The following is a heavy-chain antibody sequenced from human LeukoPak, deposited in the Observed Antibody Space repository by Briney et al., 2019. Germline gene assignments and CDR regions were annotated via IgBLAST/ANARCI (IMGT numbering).Heavy chain of an antibody. CDR1: GFTFDDYA. CDR3: AKGYRGGFWSGYYFDY. D-gene: IGHD3-3*01. J-gene: IGHJ4*02. Sequence: GRSLRLSCAASGFTFDDYAMHWVRQAPGQGLEWVSGISCNSGSIGYADSVKGRFTISRDNAKNSLYLQMNSLRAEDTALYYCAKGYRGGFWSGYYFDYWGQGTLVTVSS. V-gene: IGHV3-9*01. CDR2: ISCNSGSI.